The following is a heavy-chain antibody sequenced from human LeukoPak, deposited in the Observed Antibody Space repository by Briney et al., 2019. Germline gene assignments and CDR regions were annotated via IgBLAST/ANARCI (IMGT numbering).Heavy chain of an antibody. CDR3: AKEMGAREYYYDSSGYWGNFDY. D-gene: IGHD3-22*01. Sequence: GGSLRLSCAASGFTFSSYAMHWVRQAPGKGLEWVAVISYDGSNKYYADSVKGRFTTSRDNAKNSLYLQMNSLRAEDTALYYCAKEMGAREYYYDSSGYWGNFDYWGQGTLVTVFS. V-gene: IGHV3-30-3*01. CDR1: GFTFSSYA. CDR2: ISYDGSNK. J-gene: IGHJ4*02.